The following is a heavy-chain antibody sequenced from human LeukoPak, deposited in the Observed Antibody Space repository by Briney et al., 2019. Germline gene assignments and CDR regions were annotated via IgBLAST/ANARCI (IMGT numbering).Heavy chain of an antibody. CDR3: ATGNYYDSRGYYTFGH. J-gene: IGHJ4*02. CDR2: INGDGTTT. V-gene: IGHV3-74*01. CDR1: GFTFNKYW. Sequence: GGSLRLSCAASGFTFNKYWMHWVRQVPGKGLVWVSRINGDGTTTSYADSVKGGFIMSRDNAKNTLYLQMSGLRVEDTAAYYCATGNYYDSRGYYTFGHWGQGTLVTVSS. D-gene: IGHD3-22*01.